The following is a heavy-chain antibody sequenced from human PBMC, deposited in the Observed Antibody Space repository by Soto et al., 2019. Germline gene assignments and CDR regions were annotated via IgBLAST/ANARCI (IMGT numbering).Heavy chain of an antibody. V-gene: IGHV4-4*02. CDR2: IYHSGST. J-gene: IGHJ6*02. D-gene: IGHD3-16*01. CDR1: GGSISSSNW. CDR3: ARDFRGGERSYYYGMDV. Sequence: NPSETLSLTCAVSGGSISSSNWWSWVRQPPGKGLEWIGEIYHSGSTNYNPSLKSRVTISVDKSKNQFSLKLSSVTAADTAVYYCARDFRGGERSYYYGMDVWGQGTTVTVSS.